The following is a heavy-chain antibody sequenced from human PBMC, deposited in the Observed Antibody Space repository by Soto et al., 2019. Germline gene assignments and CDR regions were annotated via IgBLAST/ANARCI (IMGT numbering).Heavy chain of an antibody. Sequence: VQVQKWGAGLLKTSETLSLTCAVYGGSLSGYYWSWIRQTPGKRLEWVGDINHGGSANYNPSLKSRVTFSLDPSKNQFSLKLSSVIAADTAVYYCARYSSSWSKYVQHWGRGTLVTVSS. CDR1: GGSLSGYY. CDR2: INHGGSA. V-gene: IGHV4-34*01. J-gene: IGHJ1*01. CDR3: ARYSSSWSKYVQH. D-gene: IGHD6-13*01.